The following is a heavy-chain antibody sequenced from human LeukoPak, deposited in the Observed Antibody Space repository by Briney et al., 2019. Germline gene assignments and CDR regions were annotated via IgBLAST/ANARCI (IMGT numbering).Heavy chain of an antibody. Sequence: ASVTVSYTASVYTFTIYYMHWVRQAPGQGLEGMGIINPSGGSTSYAQKFQGRVTMTRDTSTSTVYMELSSLRSEDTAVYYCARDLDSSSWYMDSWGQGTLVTVSS. CDR1: VYTFTIYY. CDR2: INPSGGST. V-gene: IGHV1-46*01. D-gene: IGHD6-13*01. CDR3: ARDLDSSSWYMDS. J-gene: IGHJ4*02.